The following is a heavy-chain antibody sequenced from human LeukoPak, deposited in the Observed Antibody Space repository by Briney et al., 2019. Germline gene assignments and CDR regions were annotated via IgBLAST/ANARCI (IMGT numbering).Heavy chain of an antibody. D-gene: IGHD3-22*01. CDR3: ARDGRFFTMIRLPTGY. J-gene: IGHJ4*02. CDR2: IKQDGSEK. Sequence: GGSLRLSCAASGFTFSSYWMSWVRQAPGKGLEWVANIKQDGSEKYYVDSVKGRFTISRDNAKNPLYLQTNSLRAEDTAVYYCARDGRFFTMIRLPTGYWGQGTLVTVSS. V-gene: IGHV3-7*01. CDR1: GFTFSSYW.